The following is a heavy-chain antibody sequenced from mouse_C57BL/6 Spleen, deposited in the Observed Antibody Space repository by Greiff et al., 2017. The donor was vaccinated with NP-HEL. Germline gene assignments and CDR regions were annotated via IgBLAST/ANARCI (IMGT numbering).Heavy chain of an antibody. CDR2: IDPSDSET. D-gene: IGHD2-4*01. J-gene: IGHJ2*01. CDR3: ARGDDYDGEYYFDY. V-gene: IGHV1-52*01. CDR1: GYTFTSYW. Sequence: VQLQQPGAELVRPGSSVKLSCKASGYTFTSYWMHWVKQRPIQGLEWIGNIDPSDSETHYNQKFKDKATLTVDKSSSTAYMQRSSLTSEDSAVYYCARGDDYDGEYYFDYWGQGTTLTVSS.